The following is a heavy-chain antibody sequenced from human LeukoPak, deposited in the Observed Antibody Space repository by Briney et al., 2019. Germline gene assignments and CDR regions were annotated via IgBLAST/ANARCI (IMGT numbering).Heavy chain of an antibody. CDR1: GYTFTSYA. J-gene: IGHJ6*02. CDR2: INAGNGNT. CDR3: ARDTMVRGVITYYYYGMDV. D-gene: IGHD3-10*01. Sequence: TSVKVSCKASGYTFTSYAMHWVRQAPGQRLEWMGWINAGNGNTKYSQKFQGRVTITRDTSASTAYMELSSLRSEDTAVYYCARDTMVRGVITYYYYGMDVWGQGTTVTVSS. V-gene: IGHV1-3*01.